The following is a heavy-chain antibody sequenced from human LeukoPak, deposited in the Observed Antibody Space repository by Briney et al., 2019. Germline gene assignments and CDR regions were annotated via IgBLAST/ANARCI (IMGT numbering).Heavy chain of an antibody. V-gene: IGHV4-34*01. D-gene: IGHD3-22*01. CDR3: ARVIDYDISGYYLGY. CDR1: GGSFSGYY. Sequence: SETLSLTCAVNGGSFSGYYWSWIRQPPGKGLEWIGEINDSGSTSCSPSLKSRVSISVDTSKNQFSLKLSSVTAADTAVYYCARVIDYDISGYYLGYWGQGNRVTVSS. J-gene: IGHJ4*02. CDR2: INDSGST.